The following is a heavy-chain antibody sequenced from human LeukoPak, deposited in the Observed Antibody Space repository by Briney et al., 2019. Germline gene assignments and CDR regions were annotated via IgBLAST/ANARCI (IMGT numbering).Heavy chain of an antibody. CDR3: GRGHWGLDY. V-gene: IGHV3-48*03. CDR2: ISSSGSTI. J-gene: IGHJ4*02. D-gene: IGHD7-27*01. Sequence: PGGSLRLSCAASGFTFSSYEMNWVRQAPGKGLEWVSYISSSGSTIYYADSVKGRFTISRDNAMSSLYLQMNSLRAEDTAVYYCGRGHWGLDYWGQGTLVTVSS. CDR1: GFTFSSYE.